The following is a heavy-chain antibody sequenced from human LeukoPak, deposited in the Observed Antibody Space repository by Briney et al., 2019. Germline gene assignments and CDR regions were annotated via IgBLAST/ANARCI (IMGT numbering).Heavy chain of an antibody. CDR3: ARARPTYYYDSSGYYDAFDI. V-gene: IGHV1-18*01. CDR2: INGYRGNI. J-gene: IGHJ3*02. Sequence: ASVKVSCKASGYTFSHYDITWVRQAPGQGLEWMGWINGYRGNIHYAQKFQGRVTMTTDTSTNTAHLELRSLRSDDTAVYYCARARPTYYYDSSGYYDAFDIWGQGTMVTVSS. CDR1: GYTFSHYD. D-gene: IGHD3-22*01.